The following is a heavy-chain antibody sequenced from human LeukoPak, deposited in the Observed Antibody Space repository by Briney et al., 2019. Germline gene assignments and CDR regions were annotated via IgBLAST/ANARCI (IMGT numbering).Heavy chain of an antibody. CDR3: ARVFVNYYGSGSSPYYFDY. CDR1: GGSFSGYY. CDR2: IYTSGST. D-gene: IGHD3-10*01. Sequence: PSETLSLTCAVYGGSFSGYYWSWIRQPAGKGLEWIGRIYTSGSTNYNPSLKSRVTMSVGTSKNQFSLKLSSVTAADTAVYYCARVFVNYYGSGSSPYYFDYWGQGTLVTVSS. J-gene: IGHJ4*02. V-gene: IGHV4-59*10.